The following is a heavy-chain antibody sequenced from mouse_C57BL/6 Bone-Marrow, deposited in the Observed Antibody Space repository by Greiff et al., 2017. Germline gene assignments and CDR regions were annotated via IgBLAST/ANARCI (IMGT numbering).Heavy chain of an antibody. CDR3: GGYLLYWYFDV. D-gene: IGHD2-2*01. CDR2: IYPRSGNT. V-gene: IGHV1-81*01. J-gene: IGHJ1*03. Sequence: VQLQQSGAELARPGASVKLSCKASGYTFTSYGISWVKQRTGQGLEWIGEIYPRSGNTYYNEKFKGKATLTADKSSSTAYMELRILPSEDSAVYFCGGYLLYWYFDVWGTGTTVTVSS. CDR1: GYTFTSYG.